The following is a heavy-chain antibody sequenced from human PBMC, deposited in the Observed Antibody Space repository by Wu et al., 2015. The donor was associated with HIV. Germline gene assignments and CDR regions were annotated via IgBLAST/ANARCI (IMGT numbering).Heavy chain of an antibody. J-gene: IGHJ4*02. CDR2: IDPLGATT. D-gene: IGHD3-10*01. CDR1: GYTFVSYK. CDR3: TRIPXNYGYRQYYFEY. V-gene: IGHV1-46*01. Sequence: QVQLEQSGAEVKKPGASVKLSCKASGYTFVSYKIHWVRQAPGQGLEWMGMIDPLGATTTFAQRFRGRVTLTSETSTSTVHMELSSLRSEDTAVYYCTRIPXNYGYRQYYFEYWGQGTLVTVSS.